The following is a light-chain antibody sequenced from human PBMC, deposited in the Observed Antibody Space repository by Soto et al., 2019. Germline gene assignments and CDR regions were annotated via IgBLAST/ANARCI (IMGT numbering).Light chain of an antibody. J-gene: IGLJ1*01. CDR1: SSDVGGYNY. CDR3: SPYTSSTTPYV. CDR2: EVS. Sequence: QSVLTQPASVSGSPGQSITISCTGTSSDVGGYNYVPWYQQHPGKAPKLMIYEVSNRPSGVSNRFSGSKSGNTASLTISGLQAEDEADYYCSPYTSSTTPYVFGTGPKVTV. V-gene: IGLV2-14*01.